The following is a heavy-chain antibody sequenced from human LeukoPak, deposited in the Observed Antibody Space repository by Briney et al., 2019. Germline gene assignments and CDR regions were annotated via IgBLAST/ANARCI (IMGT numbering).Heavy chain of an antibody. V-gene: IGHV3-74*01. CDR1: GFTVTNYW. CDR3: AGGLSDYYYTVGY. D-gene: IGHD3-22*01. Sequence: VGSLRLSCTTSGFTVTNYWMHWVRQAPGKGLVWVSRINSDGSNTNYAGSVKGRFTISRDNARNTLYLQMNSLRAEDTAVYYCAGGLSDYYYTVGYWGQGTLVTVSS. CDR2: INSDGSNT. J-gene: IGHJ4*02.